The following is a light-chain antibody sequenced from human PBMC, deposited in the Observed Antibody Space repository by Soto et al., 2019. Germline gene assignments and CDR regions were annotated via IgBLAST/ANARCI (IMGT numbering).Light chain of an antibody. V-gene: IGKV3D-15*01. CDR2: GAS. Sequence: IVLTQSPATLSVSPGERSTLACMASQSVSSNLAWHQQRPGQAPRLLIYGASTRATGVPARLSGGGSGTEFTLTITSLQSEDFAVYWCQQYNNWPLTFGPGTRLEI. J-gene: IGKJ5*01. CDR1: QSVSSN. CDR3: QQYNNWPLT.